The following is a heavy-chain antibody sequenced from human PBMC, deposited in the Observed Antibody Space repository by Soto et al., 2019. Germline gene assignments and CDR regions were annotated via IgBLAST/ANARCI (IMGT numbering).Heavy chain of an antibody. J-gene: IGHJ5*02. D-gene: IGHD6-13*01. V-gene: IGHV1-3*01. CDR1: GYTFTSYA. CDR3: ARVWDRSSGYGWARLRWFDP. Sequence: GASVKVSCKASGYTFTSYAMHWVRQAPGQRLEWMGWINAGNGNTKYSQKFQGRVTITRDTSASTAYMELSSLRSEDTAVYYCARVWDRSSGYGWARLRWFDPWGQGPKVTVSS. CDR2: INAGNGNT.